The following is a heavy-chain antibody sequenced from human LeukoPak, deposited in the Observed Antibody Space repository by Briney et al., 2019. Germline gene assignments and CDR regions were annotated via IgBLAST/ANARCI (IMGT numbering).Heavy chain of an antibody. CDR3: ARGRYCSSTSCYHQNDY. D-gene: IGHD2-2*01. V-gene: IGHV4-34*01. CDR1: GGSFSGYH. J-gene: IGHJ4*02. CDR2: INHSGST. Sequence: PSETLSLTCAVYGGSFSGYHWSWIRQPPGKGLEWIGEINHSGSTNYNPSLKSRVTISVDTSKNQFSLKLSSVTAADTAVYYCARGRYCSSTSCYHQNDYWGQGTLVTVSS.